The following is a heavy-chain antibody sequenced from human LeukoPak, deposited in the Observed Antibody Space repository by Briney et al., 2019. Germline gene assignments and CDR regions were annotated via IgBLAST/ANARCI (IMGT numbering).Heavy chain of an antibody. V-gene: IGHV4-38-2*02. J-gene: IGHJ5*02. CDR3: ARGDNSDYGPNWFDP. D-gene: IGHD4/OR15-4a*01. CDR1: GYSIRRGYY. Sequence: PSETLSLTCTVSGYSIRRGYYWGWIRQPPGKGLEWTGSISHTGNTYYNPSLKSRVTISIDMSDNQFSLKLSFVTAADTAVYYCARGDNSDYGPNWFDPWGQGTLVTVSS. CDR2: ISHTGNT.